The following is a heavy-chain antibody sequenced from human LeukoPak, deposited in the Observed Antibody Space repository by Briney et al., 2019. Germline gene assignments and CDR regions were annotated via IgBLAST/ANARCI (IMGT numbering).Heavy chain of an antibody. J-gene: IGHJ4*02. V-gene: IGHV3-13*01. CDR2: IGTAGDT. Sequence: GGSLRLSCAASGFTFSDYDMHWVRQATGKGLEWVSAIGTAGDTYYTGSVKGRFTISRENAKNSLYLQMNSLRAGDTAVYYCARVAKERVGGVYYIDYWGQGTLVTVSS. D-gene: IGHD1-1*01. CDR1: GFTFSDYD. CDR3: ARVAKERVGGVYYIDY.